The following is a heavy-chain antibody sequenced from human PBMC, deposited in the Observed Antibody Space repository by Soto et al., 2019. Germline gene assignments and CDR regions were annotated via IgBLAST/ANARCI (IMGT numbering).Heavy chain of an antibody. CDR2: INTGHGNT. V-gene: IGHV1-3*04. Sequence: QVQLVQSGAEVKKPGASVKVSCKASGYTFTDCGMHWVRQAPGQGLELMGWINTGHGNTQYSLKFQDRVTITRDPSATTAYMELSSLRSEDTAVYYCARAPWRATVSYWYFDVWGRGTLVTVSS. D-gene: IGHD1-1*01. J-gene: IGHJ2*01. CDR1: GYTFTDCG. CDR3: ARAPWRATVSYWYFDV.